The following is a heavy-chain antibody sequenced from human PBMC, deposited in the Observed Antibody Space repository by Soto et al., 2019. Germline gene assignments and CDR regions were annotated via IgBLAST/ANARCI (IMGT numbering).Heavy chain of an antibody. V-gene: IGHV3-53*04. D-gene: IGHD3-3*01. Sequence: EVQLVESGGGLVQPGGSLRLSCAASGFTVSSNYMSWVRQAPGKGLEWVSVIYSGGSTYYADSVKGRFTISRHNSKNTLYLQMNSLRAEDTAVYYCARALTDFWSGYSYYFDYWGQGTLVTVSS. CDR1: GFTVSSNY. CDR2: IYSGGST. J-gene: IGHJ4*02. CDR3: ARALTDFWSGYSYYFDY.